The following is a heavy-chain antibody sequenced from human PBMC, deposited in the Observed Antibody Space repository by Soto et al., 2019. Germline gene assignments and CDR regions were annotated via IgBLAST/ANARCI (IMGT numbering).Heavy chain of an antibody. V-gene: IGHV4-30-4*01. CDR1: GGSISSGDYY. CDR2: IYYSGST. CDR3: ASFDTVASGDY. J-gene: IGHJ4*02. D-gene: IGHD3-10*01. Sequence: SETLSLTCTVSGGSISSGDYYWSWIRQPPGKGLEWIGYIYYSGSTYYNPSLKSRVTISVDTSKNQFSLKLSSVTAADTAFYYCASFDTVASGDYWGQGTLVTVSS.